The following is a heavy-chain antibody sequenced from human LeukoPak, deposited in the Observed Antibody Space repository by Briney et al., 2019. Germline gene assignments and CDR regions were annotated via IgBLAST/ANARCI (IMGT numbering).Heavy chain of an antibody. CDR3: ARVVGGSTYYFGY. CDR2: IYYSGST. J-gene: IGHJ4*02. V-gene: IGHV4-59*01. Sequence: SETLSLTCTVSGGSISSYYWSWIRQPPGKGLEWIGYIYYSGSTNYNPSLKSRVTISVDTSKNQFSLKLSSVTAADTAVYYCARVVGGSTYYFGYWGQGTLVTVSS. D-gene: IGHD3-10*01. CDR1: GGSISSYY.